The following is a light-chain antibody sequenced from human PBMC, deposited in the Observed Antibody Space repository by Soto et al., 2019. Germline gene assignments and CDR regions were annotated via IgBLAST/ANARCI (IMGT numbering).Light chain of an antibody. J-gene: IGLJ2*01. V-gene: IGLV2-14*01. CDR1: SSDVGGYNY. CDR3: SSYTSSSHVV. Sequence: QSALTQPASVSGSPGQSITISCTGTSSDVGGYNYISWYQQHPDKAPKLMIYEVNNRPSGVSNRFSGSKSGNTASLTISGLRAEDEADYYCSSYTSSSHVVFGGGTQLTVL. CDR2: EVN.